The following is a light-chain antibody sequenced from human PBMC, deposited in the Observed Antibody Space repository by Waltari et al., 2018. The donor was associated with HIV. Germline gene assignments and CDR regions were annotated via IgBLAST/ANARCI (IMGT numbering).Light chain of an antibody. CDR2: GNN. J-gene: IGLJ2*01. V-gene: IGLV1-40*01. CDR3: QSYDSSLTAVI. Sequence: QSVLTQPPSVSGAPGQSVSISCTGTTSNIETPYDVHWYQQLTGAPPKLLVYGNNNRPSGVPARFSGSKSGTSASLAITGLQSEDEAFYYCQSYDSSLTAVIFGGGTKLTVL. CDR1: TSNIETPYD.